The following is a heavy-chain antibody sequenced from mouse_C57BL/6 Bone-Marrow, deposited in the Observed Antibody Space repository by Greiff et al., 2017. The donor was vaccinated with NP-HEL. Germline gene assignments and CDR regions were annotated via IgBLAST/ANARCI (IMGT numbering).Heavy chain of an antibody. CDR3: TRGGYGNFPDY. V-gene: IGHV1-15*01. CDR1: GYTFTDYE. D-gene: IGHD2-1*01. CDR2: IDPETGGT. J-gene: IGHJ2*01. Sequence: QVQLKESGAELVRPGASVTLSCKASGYTFTDYEMHWVKQTPVHGLEWIGAIDPETGGTAYNQKFKGKAILTADKSSSTAYMELRSLTSEDSAVYYCTRGGYGNFPDYGGKGTTLTVSS.